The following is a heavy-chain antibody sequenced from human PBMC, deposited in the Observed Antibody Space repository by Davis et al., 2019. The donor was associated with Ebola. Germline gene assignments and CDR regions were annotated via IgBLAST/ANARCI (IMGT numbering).Heavy chain of an antibody. V-gene: IGHV3-30-3*01. CDR3: AKGRWELPPDY. J-gene: IGHJ4*02. D-gene: IGHD1-26*01. Sequence: GESLKISCAASGFTFSSYAMHWVRQAPGKGLEWVAVISYDGSNKYYADSVKGRFTISRDNSKNTLYLQMNSLRAEDTAVYYCAKGRWELPPDYWGQGTLVTVSS. CDR1: GFTFSSYA. CDR2: ISYDGSNK.